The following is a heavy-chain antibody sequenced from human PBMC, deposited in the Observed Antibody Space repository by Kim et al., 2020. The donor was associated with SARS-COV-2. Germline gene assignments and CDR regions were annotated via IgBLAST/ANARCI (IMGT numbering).Heavy chain of an antibody. D-gene: IGHD3-10*01. Sequence: KSRVHISVDTSKNQFSLKLSSVTAADTAVYYCARVRSLWFRELLVSYFDYWGQGTLVTVSS. J-gene: IGHJ4*02. V-gene: IGHV4-59*01. CDR3: ARVRSLWFRELLVSYFDY.